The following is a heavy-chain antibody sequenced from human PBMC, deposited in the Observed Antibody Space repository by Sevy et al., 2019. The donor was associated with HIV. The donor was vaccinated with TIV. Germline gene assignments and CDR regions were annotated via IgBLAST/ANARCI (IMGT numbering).Heavy chain of an antibody. CDR2: ISGSSGSGDKT. D-gene: IGHD3-22*01. V-gene: IGHV3-23*01. CDR1: GFTFSNYA. CDR3: ARKYDSSGYFDY. J-gene: IGHJ4*02. Sequence: GGSLRLSCAASGFTFSNYAMNRVRQAPWKGLEWVSGISGSSGSGDKTNYADSVKGRFTISRDDSKNSLYLQLNSLRAEDTAIYYCARKYDSSGYFDYWGQGTLVTVSS.